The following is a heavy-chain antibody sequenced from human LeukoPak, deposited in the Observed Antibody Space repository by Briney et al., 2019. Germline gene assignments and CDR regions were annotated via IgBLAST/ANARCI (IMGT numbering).Heavy chain of an antibody. Sequence: GGSLRLSCAASGFTFSSYEMNWVRQAPGKGLEWVANIKQDGSEFYYVDSVKGRFTISRDNAKNSLYLQMNSLRADDTAVYYCARDKVSGPTLLDYWGQGTLVTVSS. CDR3: ARDKVSGPTLLDY. D-gene: IGHD5/OR15-5a*01. V-gene: IGHV3-7*01. CDR1: GFTFSSYE. CDR2: IKQDGSEF. J-gene: IGHJ4*02.